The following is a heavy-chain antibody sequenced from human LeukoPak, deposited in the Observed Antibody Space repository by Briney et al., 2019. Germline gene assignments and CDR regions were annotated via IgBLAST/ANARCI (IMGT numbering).Heavy chain of an antibody. Sequence: PGGSLRLSCAASGFTFSNAWMSWVRQAPGKGLEWVGRIKSKTDGGTTDYAAPVKGRFTISRDDSKNTLYLQMNSLKTEDTAVYYCTTLHGAMGVYWFDPWGQGTLVTVSS. D-gene: IGHD2-8*02. CDR1: GFTFSNAW. J-gene: IGHJ5*02. CDR2: IKSKTDGGTT. V-gene: IGHV3-15*01. CDR3: TTLHGAMGVYWFDP.